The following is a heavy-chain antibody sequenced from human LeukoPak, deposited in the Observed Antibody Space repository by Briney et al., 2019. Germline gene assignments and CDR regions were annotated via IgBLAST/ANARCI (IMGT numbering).Heavy chain of an antibody. CDR3: ARRLNADGSGWPFDY. D-gene: IGHD6-19*01. CDR2: MSYSGRT. V-gene: IGHV4-39*01. Sequence: PSETLSLTCTVSGDSISSSVSYWGWIPQPPGQGLEWIGSMSYSGRTYYNPSFKRQVTVSVATSTNQFSLRLSSVTAADTAVYDCARRLNADGSGWPFDYWGQGTLVTVSS. J-gene: IGHJ4*02. CDR1: GDSISSSVSY.